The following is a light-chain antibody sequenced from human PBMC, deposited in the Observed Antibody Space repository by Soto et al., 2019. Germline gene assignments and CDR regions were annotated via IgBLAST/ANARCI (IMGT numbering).Light chain of an antibody. V-gene: IGKV1D-16*01. CDR1: EGISTW. CDR3: KQYNRYPRT. Sequence: DIQMTQFPSSLSASVGDRFNITCRASEGISTWLAWYQQKPERAPKSLIYAASRLQSGVPPRFSGSGSETDLTLTIRSPQPEDFATYYCKQYNRYPRTFGQGTKVEIK. J-gene: IGKJ1*01. CDR2: AAS.